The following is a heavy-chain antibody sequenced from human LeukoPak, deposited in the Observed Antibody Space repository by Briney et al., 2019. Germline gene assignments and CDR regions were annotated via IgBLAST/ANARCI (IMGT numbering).Heavy chain of an antibody. V-gene: IGHV3-23*01. D-gene: IGHD5-12*01. CDR1: GFTFSFYA. CDR3: AKARGTYYDYYFDY. J-gene: IGHJ4*02. CDR2: ITSSGNTT. Sequence: GGSLRLSCAASGFTFSFYAMSWVRQAPGKGLEWVAGITSSGNTTYYADSLKGRFTISRDNSKDTLYLQMNSLRAEDTAVYYCAKARGTYYDYYFDYWGQGTLVTVSS.